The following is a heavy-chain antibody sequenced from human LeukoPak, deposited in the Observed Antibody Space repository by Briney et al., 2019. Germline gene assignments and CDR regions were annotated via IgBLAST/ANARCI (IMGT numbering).Heavy chain of an antibody. CDR2: INGDGSWT. CDR3: VSFYETY. CDR1: GNYW. D-gene: IGHD2-2*01. V-gene: IGHV3-74*01. Sequence: GGSLRLSCAASGNYWMHWVRQAPGKGLVWVSHINGDGSWTSYADSVKGRFTTSKDNAKNTVYLQMNNLRAEDTAVYYCVSFYETYWGRGTLVTVSS. J-gene: IGHJ4*02.